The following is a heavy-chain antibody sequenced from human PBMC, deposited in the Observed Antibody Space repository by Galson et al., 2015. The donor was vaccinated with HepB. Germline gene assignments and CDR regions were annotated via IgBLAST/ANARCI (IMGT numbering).Heavy chain of an antibody. CDR2: IYYGAIT. J-gene: IGHJ4*02. D-gene: IGHD4-23*01. Sequence: LSLTCAVSSGSISSSDRCSWVRQPPGKGLEWIGEIYYGAITHYNPSLKGRVSVSKDDSKKQFSLTLTSVTAADTAVYYCARNRGNNDFDSWGQGILVTVSS. CDR1: SGSISSSDR. CDR3: ARNRGNNDFDS. V-gene: IGHV4-4*02.